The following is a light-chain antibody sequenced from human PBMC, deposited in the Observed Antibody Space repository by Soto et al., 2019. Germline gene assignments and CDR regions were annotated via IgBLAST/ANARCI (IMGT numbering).Light chain of an antibody. CDR1: QTLLHSNGKSY. CDR2: EVS. V-gene: IGKV2D-29*01. CDR3: LQSLHFPLT. Sequence: EIVMTQTPLSLSVTPGQSGSISCRSSQTLLHSNGKSYLYWYLQKAGQAPQLLVYEVSKRFSGVPDRFSGSGAGTDFTLKISRVEAEDVGVYYCLQSLHFPLTFGRGTKVDIK. J-gene: IGKJ4*02.